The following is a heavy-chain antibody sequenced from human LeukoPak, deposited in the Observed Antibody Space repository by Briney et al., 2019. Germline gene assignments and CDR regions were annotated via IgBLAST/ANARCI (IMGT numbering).Heavy chain of an antibody. CDR1: GFTFSGSA. D-gene: IGHD3-10*01. J-gene: IGHJ4*02. V-gene: IGHV3-21*01. CDR2: ISSSSSYI. CDR3: ARDSRGAFDY. Sequence: GGSLRLSCAASGFTFSGSAMTWVRQAPGKGLEWVSSISSSSSYIYYADSVKGRFTISRDNAKNSLYLQMNSLRAEDTAVYYCARDSRGAFDYWGQGTLVTVSS.